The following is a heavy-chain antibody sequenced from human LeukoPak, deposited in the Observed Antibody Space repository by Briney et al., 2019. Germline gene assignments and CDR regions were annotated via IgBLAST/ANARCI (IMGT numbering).Heavy chain of an antibody. CDR3: ARVHDVLTGSFDY. J-gene: IGHJ4*02. V-gene: IGHV3-21*01. Sequence: GGSLRLSCAASGFTFSRYSMNWVRQAPGKGLDWVSSISGSTTYIYYADSVKGRFTISRNNAKNSLYLQMNSLSAEDTAVYYCARVHDVLTGSFDYWGQGSLVTVSS. CDR1: GFTFSRYS. CDR2: ISGSTTYI. D-gene: IGHD3-9*01.